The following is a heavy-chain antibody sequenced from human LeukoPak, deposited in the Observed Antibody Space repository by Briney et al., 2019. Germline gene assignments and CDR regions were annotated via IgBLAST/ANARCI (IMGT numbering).Heavy chain of an antibody. V-gene: IGHV4-30-4*01. CDR3: ARKVVADTAFDF. J-gene: IGHJ4*02. CDR1: GGSINSGDYY. Sequence: PSETLSLTCTVSGGSINSGDYYWTWIRQPPGKGLEWIGYIYYSGSTYYNPSLKSRVTISIDTSKKQFLLDLSSVTAADTAVYYRARKVVADTAFDFWGQGTLVTVSS. D-gene: IGHD2-15*01. CDR2: IYYSGST.